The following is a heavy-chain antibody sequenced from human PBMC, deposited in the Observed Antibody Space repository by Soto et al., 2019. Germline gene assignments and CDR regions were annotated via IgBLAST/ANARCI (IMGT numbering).Heavy chain of an antibody. CDR2: INPSGGST. CDR1: GYTFTSYY. V-gene: IGHV1-46*01. CDR3: ARDSAPYYDILTGLEMDV. D-gene: IGHD3-9*01. J-gene: IGHJ6*02. Sequence: ASVKVSFKASGYTFTSYYMHWVRQAPGQGLEWMGIINPSGGSTSYAQKFQGRVTMTRDTSTSTVYMELSSLRSEDTAVYYCARDSAPYYDILTGLEMDVWGQGTTVTVSS.